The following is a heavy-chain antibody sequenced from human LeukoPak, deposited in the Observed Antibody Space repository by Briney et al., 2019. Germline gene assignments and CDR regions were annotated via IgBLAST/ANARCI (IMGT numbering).Heavy chain of an antibody. V-gene: IGHV1-2*06. CDR3: ARERDYYDSSGYYYATYFHY. CDR1: GYTFTGYY. J-gene: IGHJ4*02. CDR2: INPNSGGT. D-gene: IGHD3-22*01. Sequence: ASVKVSCKASGYTFTGYYMHWVRQAPGQGLEWKGRINPNSGGTNYAQKFQGRVTMTRDTSISTAYMELSRLRSDDTAVYYCARERDYYDSSGYYYATYFHYWGQGTLVTVSS.